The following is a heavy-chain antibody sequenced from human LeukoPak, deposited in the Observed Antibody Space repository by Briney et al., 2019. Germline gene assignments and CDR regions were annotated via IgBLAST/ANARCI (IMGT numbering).Heavy chain of an antibody. J-gene: IGHJ4*02. CDR1: GFIFSNYW. Sequence: PGGSLRLSCVASGFIFSNYWMIWVRQAPGKGPEWVANIRQDGKEIHYVDSVKGRFTVSRDNAKNSLYLQMNSLRGEDTAVCYCVSAIRAHTLFDYWGQGTLVTVSS. D-gene: IGHD3-10*01. V-gene: IGHV3-7*02. CDR2: IRQDGKEI. CDR3: VSAIRAHTLFDY.